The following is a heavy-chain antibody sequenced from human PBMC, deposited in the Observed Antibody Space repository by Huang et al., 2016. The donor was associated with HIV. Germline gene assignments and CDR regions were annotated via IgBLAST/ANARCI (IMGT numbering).Heavy chain of an antibody. J-gene: IGHJ4*02. V-gene: IGHV1-69*13. CDR3: ARGQLGSYGDYDVLY. D-gene: IGHD4-17*01. Sequence: QVQLVQSGAEVKTPGASVKVSCKASGGTFSKYAISWVRPAPGQGLEWMGGIIPMFGTPNYARKFQGRVTITADDSTSTTYGEGSSLRSEDTALYYCARGQLGSYGDYDVLYWGQGTLVTVSS. CDR2: IIPMFGTP. CDR1: GGTFSKYA.